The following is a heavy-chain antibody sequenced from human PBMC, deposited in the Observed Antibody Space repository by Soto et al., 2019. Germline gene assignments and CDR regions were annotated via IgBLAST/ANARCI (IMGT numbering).Heavy chain of an antibody. V-gene: IGHV3-21*01. CDR3: AREERPNLLGGRFGMGV. Sequence: EVQLVESGGGLVKPGGSLRLSCAVSGFDFSDFSMNWVRQAPGKGLEWVSSISPRSDYIYYADSVKGRFTVSRDNAKKSLYPQMNRLRGDGPAVYYCAREERPNLLGGRFGMGVWGPGTTVTVSS. CDR2: ISPRSDYI. D-gene: IGHD1-26*01. J-gene: IGHJ6*02. CDR1: GFDFSDFS.